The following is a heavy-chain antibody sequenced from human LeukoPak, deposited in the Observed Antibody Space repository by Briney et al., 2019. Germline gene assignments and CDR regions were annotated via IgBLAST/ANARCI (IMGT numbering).Heavy chain of an antibody. Sequence: SETLSLTCTVSGGSISSYYWSWIRQPAGKGLEWLGRIYTSGSTNYNPSLKSRVTMSVDTSKNQFSLKLSSVTAADTAVYYCARFLPAAREFDYWGQGTLVTVSS. CDR1: GGSISSYY. CDR3: ARFLPAAREFDY. D-gene: IGHD2-2*01. V-gene: IGHV4-4*07. J-gene: IGHJ4*02. CDR2: IYTSGST.